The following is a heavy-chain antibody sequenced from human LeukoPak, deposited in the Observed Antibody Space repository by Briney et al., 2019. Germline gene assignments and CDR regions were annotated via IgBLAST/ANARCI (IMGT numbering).Heavy chain of an antibody. CDR2: ISSNGGST. CDR3: ARDTTTRAYGSGSHYYYYMDV. J-gene: IGHJ6*03. CDR1: GFTFSSYE. D-gene: IGHD3-10*01. V-gene: IGHV3-64*01. Sequence: GGSLRLSCAASGFTFSSYEMNWVRQAPGKGLEYVSAISSNGGSTYYANSVKGRFTISRDNSKNTLYLQMGSLRAEDMAVYYCARDTTTRAYGSGSHYYYYMDVWGKGTTVTISS.